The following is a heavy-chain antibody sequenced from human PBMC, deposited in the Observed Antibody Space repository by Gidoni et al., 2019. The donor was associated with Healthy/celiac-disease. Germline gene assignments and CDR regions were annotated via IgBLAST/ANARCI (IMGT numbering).Heavy chain of an antibody. CDR3: AKDRGSGYLIFDY. CDR1: GFTFSSYA. V-gene: IGHV3-23*01. D-gene: IGHD5-12*01. Sequence: EVQLLESGGGLVQPGGSLRLACAASGFTFSSYAMSWVRQAPGKGLEWVSAISGSGGSTYYADSVKGRFTISRDNSKNTLYLQMNSLRAEDTAVYYCAKDRGSGYLIFDYWGQGTLVTVSS. CDR2: ISGSGGST. J-gene: IGHJ4*02.